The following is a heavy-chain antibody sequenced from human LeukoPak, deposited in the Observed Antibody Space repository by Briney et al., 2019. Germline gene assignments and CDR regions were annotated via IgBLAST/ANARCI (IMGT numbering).Heavy chain of an antibody. J-gene: IGHJ6*03. CDR1: GGSISSSNW. CDR2: IYHSGNT. D-gene: IGHD2-15*01. V-gene: IGHV4-4*02. CDR3: ARSVEGYCSGGSCYSYYYYMDV. Sequence: PSGTLSLTCAVSGGSISSSNWWSWVRQPPGKGLEWIGEIYHSGNTNYNPSLESRVTISIDKSKNQFSLKLSSVTAADTAVYYCARSVEGYCSGGSCYSYYYYMDVWGKGTTVTVSS.